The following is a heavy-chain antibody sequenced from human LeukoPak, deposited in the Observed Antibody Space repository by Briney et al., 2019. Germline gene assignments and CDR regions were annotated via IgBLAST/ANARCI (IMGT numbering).Heavy chain of an antibody. D-gene: IGHD5-18*01. CDR1: GLTFDDYA. CDR3: AKVRGYSYGPFDS. Sequence: PGGSLRLSCEASGLTFDDYAMHWVRQAPGKGLEWVSGISWNSGSIGYADSVKGRFTISRDNAKNSLYLQMNSLRAEDTALYYCAKVRGYSYGPFDSWGQGTLVTVSS. CDR2: ISWNSGSI. V-gene: IGHV3-9*01. J-gene: IGHJ4*02.